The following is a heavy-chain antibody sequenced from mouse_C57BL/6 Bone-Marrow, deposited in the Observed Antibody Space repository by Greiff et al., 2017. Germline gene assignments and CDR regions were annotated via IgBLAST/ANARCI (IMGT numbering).Heavy chain of an antibody. D-gene: IGHD4-1*01. CDR3: TTKLTGSYWYFDV. J-gene: IGHJ1*03. CDR2: IDPENGDT. CDR1: GFNIKDDY. V-gene: IGHV14-4*01. Sequence: VQLQQSGAELVRPGASVKLSCTASGFNIKDDYMHWVKQRPEQGLEWIGWIDPENGDTEYASKFQGKATITADTSSNTAYLQLSSLTAEDTAVYYCTTKLTGSYWYFDVWGTGTTV.